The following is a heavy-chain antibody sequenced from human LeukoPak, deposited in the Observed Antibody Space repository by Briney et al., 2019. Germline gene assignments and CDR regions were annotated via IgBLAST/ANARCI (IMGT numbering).Heavy chain of an antibody. CDR1: GFTFDDYG. J-gene: IGHJ3*02. V-gene: IGHV3-20*04. CDR3: ARFNTGRYYRDTAFDI. D-gene: IGHD1-26*01. CDR2: INWNGGST. Sequence: GGSLRLSCAASGFTFDDYGMSWVRQAPGKGLEWGSGINWNGGSTGYADSVKGRFTISRDNAKNSLYLQMNSLRAEDTALYYCARFNTGRYYRDTAFDIWGQGTMVTVSS.